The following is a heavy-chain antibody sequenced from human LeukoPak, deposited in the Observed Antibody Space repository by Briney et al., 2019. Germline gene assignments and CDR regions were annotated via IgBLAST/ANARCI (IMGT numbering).Heavy chain of an antibody. CDR3: ARAAVAGPTVEYYFDY. CDR2: ISYDGSNK. J-gene: IGHJ4*02. Sequence: GGSLRLSCAASGFTFSSYAMHWVRQAPGKGLELVAVISYDGSNKYYADSVKGRFTISRDNSKNTLYLQMNSLRAEDTAVYYCARAAVAGPTVEYYFDYWGQGTLVTVSS. CDR1: GFTFSSYA. V-gene: IGHV3-30-3*01. D-gene: IGHD6-19*01.